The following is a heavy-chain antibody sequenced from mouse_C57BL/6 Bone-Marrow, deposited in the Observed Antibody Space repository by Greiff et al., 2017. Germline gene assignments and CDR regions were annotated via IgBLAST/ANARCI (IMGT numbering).Heavy chain of an antibody. D-gene: IGHD2-5*01. CDR2: IDPSDSYT. J-gene: IGHJ2*01. CDR3: ARSGYSNYDY. Sequence: QVQLQQPGAELVMPGASVKLSCKASGYTFTSYWMHWVKQRPGQGLEWIGEIDPSDSYTNYNQKFKGKSTLTVDKSSSTAYMQLSSRTSEDSAVYYCARSGYSNYDYWGQGTTLTVSS. CDR1: GYTFTSYW. V-gene: IGHV1-69*01.